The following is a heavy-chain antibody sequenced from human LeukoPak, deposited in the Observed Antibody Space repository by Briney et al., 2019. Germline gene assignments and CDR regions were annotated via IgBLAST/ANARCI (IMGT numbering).Heavy chain of an antibody. CDR2: TRSGRTI. J-gene: IGHJ3*02. CDR3: AKLYAGGSGSYYLDAFDI. CDR1: GFTFSSYE. D-gene: IGHD3-10*01. Sequence: GSLRLSCAASGFTFSSYEMNWVRQAPGKGLEWVSYTRSGRTIYYADSVKGRFTISRDNAKNSLYLQMNSLRAEDTAVYYCAKLYAGGSGSYYLDAFDIWGQGTMVTVSS. V-gene: IGHV3-48*03.